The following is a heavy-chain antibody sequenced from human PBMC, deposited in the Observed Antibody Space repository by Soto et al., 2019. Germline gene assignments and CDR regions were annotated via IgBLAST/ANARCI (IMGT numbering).Heavy chain of an antibody. V-gene: IGHV3-23*01. CDR3: AREDPYYYYMDV. J-gene: IGHJ6*03. D-gene: IGHD3-16*01. Sequence: EVQFLESGGGLVQPGGSLRLSCAASRFTFSNYAMSWVRQATGKGLEWVSVISGSGGSTYYADSVKGRFTVSRDSSKNTLYLQMNSLRAEDTAVYYCAREDPYYYYMDVWGKGTTVTVSS. CDR2: ISGSGGST. CDR1: RFTFSNYA.